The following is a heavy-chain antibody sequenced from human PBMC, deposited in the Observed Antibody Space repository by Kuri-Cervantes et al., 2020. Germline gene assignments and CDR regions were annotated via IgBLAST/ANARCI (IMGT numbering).Heavy chain of an antibody. CDR3: ATIKVRDDSFDI. J-gene: IGHJ3*02. D-gene: IGHD3-9*01. Sequence: SLKTPWAASGFTFRSYWMSWVRQAPGKGLEWVANIKTDGSEKNYVDSVKSRFTISRDNAKNSLYLQMNSLGAEDTAVYYCATIKVRDDSFDIWGQGTMVTVSS. CDR2: IKTDGSEK. CDR1: GFTFRSYW. V-gene: IGHV3-7*01.